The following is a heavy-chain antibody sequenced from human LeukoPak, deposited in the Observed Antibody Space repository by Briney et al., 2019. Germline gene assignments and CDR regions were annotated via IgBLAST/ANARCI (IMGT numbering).Heavy chain of an antibody. Sequence: AGGSLRLSCAASGFTVSSNYMSWVRQAPGKGLEWVSVIYSGGSTYYADSVKGRFTISRDNSKNTLYLQMNSLRAEDTAVYYCARDIVATIPDAFDIWGQGTMVTASS. D-gene: IGHD5-12*01. CDR3: ARDIVATIPDAFDI. J-gene: IGHJ3*02. V-gene: IGHV3-53*01. CDR1: GFTVSSNY. CDR2: IYSGGST.